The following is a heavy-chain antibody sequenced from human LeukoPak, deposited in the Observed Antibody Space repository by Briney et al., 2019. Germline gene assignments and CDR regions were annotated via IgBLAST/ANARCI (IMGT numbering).Heavy chain of an antibody. V-gene: IGHV1-69*05. CDR1: GYTFTSYY. CDR3: ARAGDYYDSSANYMDV. CDR2: IIPIFGTA. J-gene: IGHJ6*03. D-gene: IGHD3-22*01. Sequence: SVKVSCKASGYTFTSYYMHWVRQAPGQGLEWMGRIIPIFGTANYAQKFQGRVTITTDESTSTAYMELSSLRSEDTAVYYCARAGDYYDSSANYMDVWGKGTTVTVSS.